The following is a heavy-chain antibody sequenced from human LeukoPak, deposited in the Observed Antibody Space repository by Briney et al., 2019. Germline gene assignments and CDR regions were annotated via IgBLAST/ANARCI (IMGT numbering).Heavy chain of an antibody. J-gene: IGHJ6*03. CDR3: ARARAIAVAGRPYYYYMDV. V-gene: IGHV1-2*06. Sequence: ASVKVSCKASGYTFTGYYMHWVRQAPGQGLEWMGRINPNSGGTNYAQKFQGRVTMTRDTSISTAYMELSRLRSDDTPVYYCARARAIAVAGRPYYYYMDVWGKGTTVTVSS. D-gene: IGHD6-19*01. CDR1: GYTFTGYY. CDR2: INPNSGGT.